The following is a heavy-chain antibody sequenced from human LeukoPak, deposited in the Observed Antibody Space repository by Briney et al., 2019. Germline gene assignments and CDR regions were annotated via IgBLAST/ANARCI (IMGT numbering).Heavy chain of an antibody. D-gene: IGHD1-7*01. V-gene: IGHV3-23*01. CDR2: ISPGTDRT. Sequence: GGSLRLSCAGSGFTLSSYAMSWVRQAPGKGLEWVSLISPGTDRTYYADSVKGRFTISRDNAKNSLYLQMNSLRAEDTAVYYCARALTGTTSAFDIWGQGTMVTVSS. J-gene: IGHJ3*02. CDR1: GFTLSSYA. CDR3: ARALTGTTSAFDI.